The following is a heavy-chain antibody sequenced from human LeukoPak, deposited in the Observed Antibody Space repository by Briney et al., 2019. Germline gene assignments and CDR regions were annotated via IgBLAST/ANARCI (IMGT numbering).Heavy chain of an antibody. CDR2: ISCSGGST. Sequence: GGALRLSCAASGFTFSSYAMSWVRQAPGKGLEWVSAISCSGGSTYYADSVKGRFTISRDNSKNTLYLQMNSLRAEDTAVYYCARVEYSSSPPFDYWGQGTLVTVSS. D-gene: IGHD6-6*01. J-gene: IGHJ4*02. CDR1: GFTFSSYA. CDR3: ARVEYSSSPPFDY. V-gene: IGHV3-23*01.